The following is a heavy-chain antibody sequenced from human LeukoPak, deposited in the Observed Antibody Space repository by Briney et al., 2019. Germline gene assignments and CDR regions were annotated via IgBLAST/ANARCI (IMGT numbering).Heavy chain of an antibody. J-gene: IGHJ4*02. Sequence: PSETLSLTCAVYGGSFSGYYWSWIRQPPGKGLEWIGEINHSGSTNYNPSLKSRATISVDTSKNQFSLKLSSVTAADTAVYYCARGRRRSSIALIVVVIHNPIYFDYWGQGTLVTVSS. CDR3: ARGRRRSSIALIVVVIHNPIYFDY. V-gene: IGHV4-34*01. D-gene: IGHD3-22*01. CDR2: INHSGST. CDR1: GGSFSGYY.